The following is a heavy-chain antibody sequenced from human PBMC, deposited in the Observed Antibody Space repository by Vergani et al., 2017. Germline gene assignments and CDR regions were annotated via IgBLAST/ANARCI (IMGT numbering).Heavy chain of an antibody. D-gene: IGHD4-17*01. CDR3: ARALGRYGDYEVNL. J-gene: IGHJ3*01. CDR1: GFTFSSYW. CDR2: INWNGGST. Sequence: EVQLVESGGGLVQPGGSLRLSCAASGFTFSSYWMSWVRQAPGKGLEWVSGINWNGGSTGYADSVKGRFTISRDNAKNSLYLQMNSLRAEDTALYYCARALGRYGDYEVNLWGQGTMVTVSS. V-gene: IGHV3-20*04.